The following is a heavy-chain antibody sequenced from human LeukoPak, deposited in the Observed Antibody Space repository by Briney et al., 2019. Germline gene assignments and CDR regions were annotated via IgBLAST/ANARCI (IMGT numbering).Heavy chain of an antibody. J-gene: IGHJ4*02. V-gene: IGHV5-51*01. CDR3: ARRPLGAGLKYYFDY. CDR2: IYPGDSDT. D-gene: IGHD3-16*01. CDR1: GYSFTNYW. Sequence: GESLQISCQGSGYSFTNYWIGWVRQMPGKGLEWMGIIYPGDSDTTYSPSFQGQVTISADKSISTAYLQWSSLKASDTAMYYCARRPLGAGLKYYFDYWGQGTLVTVSS.